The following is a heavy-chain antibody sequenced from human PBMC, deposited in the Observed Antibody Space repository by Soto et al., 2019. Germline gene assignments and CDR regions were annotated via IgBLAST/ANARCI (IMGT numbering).Heavy chain of an antibody. Sequence: PGGSLRLPCAASGFTFSSYSMNWVLQAPGKGLEWVSYISSSSITIYYADSVKGRFTISRDNAKNSLYLQMNSLRAEDTATYYCARFVYSSTWPKFDYWGQGTLVTVSS. V-gene: IGHV3-48*01. CDR3: ARFVYSSTWPKFDY. CDR2: ISSSSITI. J-gene: IGHJ4*02. D-gene: IGHD6-13*01. CDR1: GFTFSSYS.